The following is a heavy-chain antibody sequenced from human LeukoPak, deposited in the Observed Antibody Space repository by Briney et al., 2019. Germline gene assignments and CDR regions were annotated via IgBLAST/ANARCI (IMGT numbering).Heavy chain of an antibody. V-gene: IGHV4-39*07. CDR2: IYYSGST. CDR1: GGSISSSSYY. D-gene: IGHD4-11*01. CDR3: ARLGSIYSNYDYYYYYMDV. J-gene: IGHJ6*03. Sequence: SETLSLTCTVSGGSISSSSYYWGWIRQPPGKGLEWIGSIYYSGSTNYNPSLKSRVTISVDTSKNQFSLKLSSVTAADTAVYYCARLGSIYSNYDYYYYYMDVWGKGTTVTVSS.